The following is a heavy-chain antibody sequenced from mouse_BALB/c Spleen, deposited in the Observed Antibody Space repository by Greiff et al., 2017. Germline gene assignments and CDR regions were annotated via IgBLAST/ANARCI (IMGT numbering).Heavy chain of an antibody. Sequence: VQLQESGPELVKPGASVRISCKASGYTFTSYYIHWVKQRPGQGLEWIGWIYPGNVNTKYNEKFKGKATLTADKSSSTAYMQLSSLTSEDSAVYFCARGRYYFDYWGQGTTLTVSS. J-gene: IGHJ2*01. CDR3: ARGRYYFDY. V-gene: IGHV1S56*01. CDR2: IYPGNVNT. CDR1: GYTFTSYY.